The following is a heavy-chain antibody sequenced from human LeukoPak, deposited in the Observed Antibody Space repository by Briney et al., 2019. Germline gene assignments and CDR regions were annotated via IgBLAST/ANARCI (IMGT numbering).Heavy chain of an antibody. D-gene: IGHD6-13*01. CDR2: IYHSGST. CDR3: ARTGGIAAAASDY. J-gene: IGHJ4*02. V-gene: IGHV4-4*02. Sequence: SETLSLTCAVSGGSISSSNWWSWVRQPPGKGLEWIGEIYHSGSTNYNPSLKSRVTISVDKSKNQFSPKLSSVTAADTAVYYCARTGGIAAAASDYWGQGTLVTVSS. CDR1: GGSISSSNW.